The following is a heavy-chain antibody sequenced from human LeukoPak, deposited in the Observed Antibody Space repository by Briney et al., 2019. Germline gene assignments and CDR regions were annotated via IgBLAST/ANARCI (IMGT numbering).Heavy chain of an antibody. CDR2: INHSGST. Sequence: SETLSLTCALYGGSFSGYYWSWIGQPPGKRLEWIGQINHSGSTNYNPSLKSRVTMSVDTSKNQFSLKLSSVTAADTAVYYCVRRRYFDYWGQGTLVTVSS. V-gene: IGHV4-34*01. J-gene: IGHJ4*02. CDR1: GGSFSGYY. CDR3: VRRRYFDY.